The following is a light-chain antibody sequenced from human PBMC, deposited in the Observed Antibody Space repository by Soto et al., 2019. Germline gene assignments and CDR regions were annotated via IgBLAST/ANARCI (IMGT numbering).Light chain of an antibody. J-gene: IGKJ2*01. CDR2: DAS. CDR1: QSVSNY. CDR3: QQRSNWARFT. Sequence: EIVLTQSPATLSLSPGERATLSCRASQSVSNYLACYQQKPDQAPRLLIYDASNRATGIPARFSGSGSGTDFTLTISSLEPEDCAVYSCQQRSNWARFTFGQGTKVEIK. V-gene: IGKV3-11*01.